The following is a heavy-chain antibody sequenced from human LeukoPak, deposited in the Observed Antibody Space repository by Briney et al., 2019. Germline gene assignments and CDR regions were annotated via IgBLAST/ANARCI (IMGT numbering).Heavy chain of an antibody. J-gene: IGHJ6*02. CDR1: GFTFSSYA. V-gene: IGHV3-30-3*01. CDR2: ISYDGSNK. CDR3: ARALEPCFKRYCSSTSFSYGMDV. Sequence: PGGSLRLSCAASGFTFSSYAMHWDRQAPGKGLEWVAVISYDGSNKYYADSVKGRFTISRDNSKNTLYLQMNSLRAEDTAVYYCARALEPCFKRYCSSTSFSYGMDVWGQGTTVTVSS. D-gene: IGHD2-2*01.